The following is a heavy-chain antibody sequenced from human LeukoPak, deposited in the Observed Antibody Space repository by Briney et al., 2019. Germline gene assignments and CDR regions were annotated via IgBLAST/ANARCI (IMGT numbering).Heavy chain of an antibody. J-gene: IGHJ4*02. CDR1: GGSISSSSYY. CDR3: ARANYYDSSGTDY. V-gene: IGHV4-39*01. Sequence: SETLSLTCTVSGGSISSSSYYWGWIRQPPGKGLEWIGSIYYSGSTYYNPSLKSRVTISVDTSKNQFSLKLSSVTAADTAVYYCARANYYDSSGTDYWGQGTLVTVSS. D-gene: IGHD3-22*01. CDR2: IYYSGST.